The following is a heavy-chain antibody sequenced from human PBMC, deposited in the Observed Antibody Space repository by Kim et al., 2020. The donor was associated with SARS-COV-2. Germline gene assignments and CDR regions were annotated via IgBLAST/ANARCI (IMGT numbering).Heavy chain of an antibody. J-gene: IGHJ4*02. CDR2: INHSGST. CDR1: GGSFSGYY. V-gene: IGHV4-34*01. Sequence: SETLSLTCAVYGGSFSGYYWSWIRQPPGKGLEWIGEINHSGSTNYNPSLKSRVTISVDTSKNQFSLKLSSVTAADTAVYYCARGRWLYSSSWYVFDYWGQGTLVTVSS. CDR3: ARGRWLYSSSWYVFDY. D-gene: IGHD6-13*01.